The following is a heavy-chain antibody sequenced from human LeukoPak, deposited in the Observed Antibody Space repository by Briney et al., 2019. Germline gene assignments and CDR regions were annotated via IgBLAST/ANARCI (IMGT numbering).Heavy chain of an antibody. CDR3: ARTSIAARRANAFDI. CDR2: IYHSGST. CDR1: GGSISSGGYS. V-gene: IGHV4-30-2*01. Sequence: PSETLSLTCAVSGGSISSGGYSWSWIRQPPGKGLEWIGYIYHSGSTYYNPSLKSRVTISVDRSKNQFSLKLSSVTAADTAVYFCARTSIAARRANAFDIWGQGTMVTVSS. J-gene: IGHJ3*02. D-gene: IGHD6-6*01.